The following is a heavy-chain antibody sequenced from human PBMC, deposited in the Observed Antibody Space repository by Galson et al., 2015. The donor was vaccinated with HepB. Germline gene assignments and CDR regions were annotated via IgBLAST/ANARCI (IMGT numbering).Heavy chain of an antibody. CDR3: AREWQEYFQH. CDR2: IKQDGSEK. CDR1: GFTFSSYW. V-gene: IGHV3-7*01. D-gene: IGHD5-12*01. J-gene: IGHJ1*01. Sequence: SLRLSCAASGFTFSSYWTSWVRQAPGKGLEWVANIKQDGSEKYYVDSVKGRFTISRDNAKNSLYLQMNSLRAEDTAVYYCAREWQEYFQHWGQGTLVTVSS.